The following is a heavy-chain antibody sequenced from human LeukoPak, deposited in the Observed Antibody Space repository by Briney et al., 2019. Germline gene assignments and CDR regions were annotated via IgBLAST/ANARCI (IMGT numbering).Heavy chain of an antibody. CDR3: ARGPRAPGSFDI. Sequence: SETLSLTCAVYGGSFSGYYWSWIRQPPGKGLEWIGEINHSGSTNYNPSLKSRVTISVDTSKNQFSLKLSSVTAADTAVYYCARGPRAPGSFDIWGQGTMVTVSS. CDR2: INHSGST. V-gene: IGHV4-34*01. D-gene: IGHD3-10*01. CDR1: GGSFSGYY. J-gene: IGHJ3*02.